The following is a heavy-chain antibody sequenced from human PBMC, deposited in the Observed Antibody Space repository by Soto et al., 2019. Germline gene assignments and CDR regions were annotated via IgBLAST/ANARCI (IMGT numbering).Heavy chain of an antibody. J-gene: IGHJ5*02. CDR2: ISAYNGNT. Sequence: ASVKVSCKASGYTFTSYGISWVRQAPGQGLEWMGWISAYNGNTNYAQKLQGRVTMTTDTSTSTAYMGLRSLRSDDTAVYYCARYWDVVKRFDPWGQGTLVTVSS. CDR1: GYTFTSYG. CDR3: ARYWDVVKRFDP. V-gene: IGHV1-18*01. D-gene: IGHD5-12*01.